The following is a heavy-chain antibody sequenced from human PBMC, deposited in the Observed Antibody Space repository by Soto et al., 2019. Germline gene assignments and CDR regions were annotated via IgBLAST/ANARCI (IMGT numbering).Heavy chain of an antibody. J-gene: IGHJ4*02. CDR1: GGSISSGGYS. CDR2: IYHSGST. CDR3: ARDSLIANRYLYFDY. Sequence: PSETLSLTCAVSGGSISSGGYSWSWIRQPPGKGLEWIGYIYHSGSTYYNPSLKSRVTISVDTSKNQFSLNLSSVTAADTAVYYCARDSLIANRYLYFDYWGQGTLVTVSS. D-gene: IGHD1-20*01. V-gene: IGHV4-30-2*01.